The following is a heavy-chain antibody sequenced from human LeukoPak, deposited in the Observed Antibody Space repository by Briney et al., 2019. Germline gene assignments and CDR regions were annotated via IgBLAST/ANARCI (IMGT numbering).Heavy chain of an antibody. CDR1: GYTFTSYG. J-gene: IGHJ6*02. V-gene: IGHV1-18*01. CDR2: ISGYKGNT. CDR3: ARGYYDSGGYYYYYYGMDV. Sequence: ASVKVSCKASGYTFTSYGISWVRQAPGQGLEWMGWISGYKGNTNYAQKFQGRVTMTTDTSTNTAYMELRSLRSDDTAMYYCARGYYDSGGYYYYYYGMDVWGQGTTVTVSS. D-gene: IGHD3-22*01.